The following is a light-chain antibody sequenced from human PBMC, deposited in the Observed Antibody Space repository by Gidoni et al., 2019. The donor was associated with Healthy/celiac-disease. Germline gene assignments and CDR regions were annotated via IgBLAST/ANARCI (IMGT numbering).Light chain of an antibody. Sequence: EIVLTHSPVTLSLSQGERATLSCRASQRVISRYLAWYQQKPGQAARLLIYGASSRATGIPDRFSGSGSGTDCTLTISRLEPDDFAVYYCQQYGSSLLTFGGGTKVEIK. CDR2: GAS. CDR3: QQYGSSLLT. CDR1: QRVISRY. V-gene: IGKV3-20*01. J-gene: IGKJ4*01.